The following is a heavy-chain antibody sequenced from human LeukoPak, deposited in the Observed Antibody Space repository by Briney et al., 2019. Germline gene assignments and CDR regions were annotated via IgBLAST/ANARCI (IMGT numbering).Heavy chain of an antibody. CDR2: INTDGSST. J-gene: IGHJ5*02. V-gene: IGHV3-74*01. CDR1: GFTFSSYW. Sequence: GGSLRLSCAASGFTFSSYWMHWVRHAPGKGLVWVSRINTDGSSTSYADSVKGRFTISRDNAKNTLYLQMNSLRAEDMAVYYCARDSSSWYKSWFDPWGQGTLVTVSS. CDR3: ARDSSSWYKSWFDP. D-gene: IGHD6-13*01.